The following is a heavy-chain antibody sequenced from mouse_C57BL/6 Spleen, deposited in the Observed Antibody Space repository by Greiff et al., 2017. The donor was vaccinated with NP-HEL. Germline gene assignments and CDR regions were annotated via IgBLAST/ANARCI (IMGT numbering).Heavy chain of an antibody. CDR2: IRNKANNHAT. CDR1: GFTFSDAW. J-gene: IGHJ4*01. CDR3: TREGYYAMDY. Sequence: EVKLEESGGGLVQPGGSMKLSCAASGFTFSDAWMDWVRQSPEKGLEWVAEIRNKANNHATYYAESVKGRFTISREDSKSSVYLQLNRLRAEDTGIYYGTREGYYAMDYWGQGTSVTVSS. V-gene: IGHV6-6*01.